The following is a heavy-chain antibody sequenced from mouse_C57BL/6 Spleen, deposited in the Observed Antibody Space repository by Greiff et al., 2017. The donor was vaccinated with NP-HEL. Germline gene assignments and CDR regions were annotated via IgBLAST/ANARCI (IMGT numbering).Heavy chain of an antibody. CDR2: IYPRSGNT. V-gene: IGHV1-81*01. Sequence: QVQLQQSGAELARPGASVKLSCKASGYTFTSYGISWVKQRTGQGLEWIGEIYPRSGNTYYNEKFKGKATLTADKSSSTAYMELRSLTSEDSAVYFCARESEAQATGYFDVWGTGTTVTVSS. CDR1: GYTFTSYG. CDR3: ARESEAQATGYFDV. D-gene: IGHD3-2*02. J-gene: IGHJ1*03.